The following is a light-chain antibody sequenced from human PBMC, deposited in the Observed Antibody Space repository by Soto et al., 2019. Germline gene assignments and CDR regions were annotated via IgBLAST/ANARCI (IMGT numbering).Light chain of an antibody. V-gene: IGLV1-51*01. CDR2: DNN. J-gene: IGLJ2*01. Sequence: QSVLTQPPSVSAAPGQKVSISCSGSSSDIGSHFVSWYQHLPGTAPKLLIYDNNRRPSGIPDRFSGSTSATSATLDITGLQTGDEADYYCEAWDGSLSVVLFGGGTKVTVL. CDR1: SSDIGSHF. CDR3: EAWDGSLSVVL.